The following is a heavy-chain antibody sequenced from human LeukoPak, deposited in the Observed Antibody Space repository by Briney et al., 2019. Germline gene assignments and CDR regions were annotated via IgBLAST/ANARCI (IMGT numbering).Heavy chain of an antibody. Sequence: GGSLRLSCAASGFTFSTYWMHWVRQAPGKGLVWVSRVNGDGSSTVYADPVKGRFTISRDNAKNSLYLQMNSLRAEDTAVYYCARGPTYYYDSSGYYKVYWGQGTLVTVSS. CDR3: ARGPTYYYDSSGYYKVY. D-gene: IGHD3-22*01. CDR2: VNGDGSST. CDR1: GFTFSTYW. J-gene: IGHJ4*02. V-gene: IGHV3-74*01.